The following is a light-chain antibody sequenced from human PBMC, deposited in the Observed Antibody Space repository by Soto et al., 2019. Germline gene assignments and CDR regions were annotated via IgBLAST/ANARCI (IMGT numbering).Light chain of an antibody. V-gene: IGLV2-23*02. CDR2: EVT. J-gene: IGLJ1*01. CDR1: SSDVGRYNF. CDR3: CSYVGGGVAV. Sequence: QSALTQPASVSGSPGQSITISCAGTSSDVGRYNFVSWYQQHPGKVPKLMIFEVTKRPSGVSDRFSGSKSGNTASLTISGLQTDDEADYYGCSYVGGGVAVFGTGTKFTVL.